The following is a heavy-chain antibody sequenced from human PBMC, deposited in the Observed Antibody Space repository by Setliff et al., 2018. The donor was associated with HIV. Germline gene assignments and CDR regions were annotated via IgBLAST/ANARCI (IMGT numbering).Heavy chain of an antibody. CDR2: ISAYNGNT. Sequence: ASVKVSCKASGYTFSSYGINWVRQAPGQGLEWMGWISAYNGNTDYAQKLQGRVTMTTDTSTSTAYMELSSLRSEDTAVYYCARDRGGAAREYYFDYWGQGTLVTVSS. V-gene: IGHV1-18*01. CDR3: ARDRGGAAREYYFDY. D-gene: IGHD6-6*01. CDR1: GYTFSSYG. J-gene: IGHJ4*02.